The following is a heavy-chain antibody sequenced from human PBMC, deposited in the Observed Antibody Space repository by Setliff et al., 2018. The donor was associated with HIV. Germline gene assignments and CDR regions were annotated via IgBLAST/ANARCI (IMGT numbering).Heavy chain of an antibody. CDR2: ISYDGINK. D-gene: IGHD1-1*01. CDR1: GFTFSRHG. J-gene: IGHJ4*02. Sequence: GGSLRLSCAASGFTFSRHGMHWVRQAPGKGLEWVAVISYDGINKYYEDSVKGRFTISRDKSKNTLYLQMNSLRAEDTAVYYCTKEGESNYYFDYWGQGTLVTVSS. V-gene: IGHV3-30*18. CDR3: TKEGESNYYFDY.